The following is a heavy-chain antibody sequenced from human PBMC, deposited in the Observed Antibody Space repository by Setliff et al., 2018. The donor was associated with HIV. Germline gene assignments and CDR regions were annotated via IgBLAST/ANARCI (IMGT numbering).Heavy chain of an antibody. CDR3: ARAYYSSGSDDY. Sequence: GGSLRLSCEASGFTFSSHSMNWVRQAPGKGLEWVSSISSSSGYIYYEDSLKGRFTISRDNAKNSLYLQMNSLRAEDTAVYYCARAYYSSGSDDYWGQGTLVTVSS. J-gene: IGHJ4*02. V-gene: IGHV3-21*01. CDR2: ISSSSGYI. D-gene: IGHD6-19*01. CDR1: GFTFSSHS.